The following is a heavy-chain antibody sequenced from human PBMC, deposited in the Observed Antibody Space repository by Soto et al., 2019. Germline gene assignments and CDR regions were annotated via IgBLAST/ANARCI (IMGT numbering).Heavy chain of an antibody. CDR2: IYPGDSDT. D-gene: IGHD5-12*01. CDR3: ARSEWLRNYYYGMDV. V-gene: IGHV5-51*01. CDR1: GYSFTSYW. Sequence: PGESLKISCKGSGYSFTSYWIGWVRQMPGKGLEWMGIIYPGDSDTRYSPSFQGQVTISADKSISTAYLQWSSLKASGTAMYYCARSEWLRNYYYGMDVWGQGTTVTVSS. J-gene: IGHJ6*02.